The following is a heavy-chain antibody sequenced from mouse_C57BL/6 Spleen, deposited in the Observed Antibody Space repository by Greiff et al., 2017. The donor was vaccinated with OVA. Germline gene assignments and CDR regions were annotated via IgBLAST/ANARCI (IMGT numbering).Heavy chain of an antibody. J-gene: IGHJ2*01. V-gene: IGHV3-1*01. D-gene: IGHD1-1*01. CDR3: ARGGYGSSFDY. CDR1: GYSITSGYD. Sequence: VQLKESGPGMVKPSQSLSLTCTVTGYSITSGYDWHWIRHFPGNKLEWMGYISYSGSTNYNPSLKSRISITHDTSKNHFFLKLNSVTTEDTATYYCARGGYGSSFDYWGQGTTLTVSS. CDR2: ISYSGST.